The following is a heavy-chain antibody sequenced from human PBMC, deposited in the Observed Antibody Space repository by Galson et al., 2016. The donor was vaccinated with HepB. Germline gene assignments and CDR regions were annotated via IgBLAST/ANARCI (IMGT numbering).Heavy chain of an antibody. CDR2: INQHGSEK. V-gene: IGHV3-7*03. Sequence: SLRLSCAASGFPFSKYGIHWVRQSPGKGLEWVANINQHGSEKYYLGSVMGRFTISRDNVKNSLYLQMDSLRTEDTAVYYCASGKCGDDCYFDYWGPGTLVTVSS. D-gene: IGHD2-21*02. J-gene: IGHJ4*02. CDR1: GFPFSKYG. CDR3: ASGKCGDDCYFDY.